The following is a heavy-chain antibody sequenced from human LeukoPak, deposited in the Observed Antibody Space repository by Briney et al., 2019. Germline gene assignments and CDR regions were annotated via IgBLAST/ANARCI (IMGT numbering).Heavy chain of an antibody. CDR3: ATDKNYGSGSYYDAFDI. D-gene: IGHD3-10*01. CDR2: FDPEDGET. Sequence: ASVKVSCKVSGYTLTELSMHWVRQAPGKGLEWMGGFDPEDGETIYAQKFQGRVTMTEGTSTDTAYMELSSLRSEDTAVYYCATDKNYGSGSYYDAFDIWGQGTMVTVSS. J-gene: IGHJ3*02. V-gene: IGHV1-24*01. CDR1: GYTLTELS.